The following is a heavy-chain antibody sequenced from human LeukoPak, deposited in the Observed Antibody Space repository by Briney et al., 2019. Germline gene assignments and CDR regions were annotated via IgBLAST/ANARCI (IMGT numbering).Heavy chain of an antibody. CDR2: IIPILGIA. CDR3: ARAVYYYDSSGYSGAFDI. V-gene: IGHV1-69*04. J-gene: IGHJ3*02. D-gene: IGHD3-22*01. CDR1: GGTFSSYA. Sequence: ASVKVSCKAPGGTFSSYAISWVRQAPGQGLEWMGRIIPILGIANYAQKFQGRVTITADKSTSTAYMELSSLRSEDTAVYYCARAVYYYDSSGYSGAFDIWGQGTMVTVSS.